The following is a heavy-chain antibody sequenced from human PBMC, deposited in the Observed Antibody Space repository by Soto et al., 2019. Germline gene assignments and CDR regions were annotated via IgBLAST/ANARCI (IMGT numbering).Heavy chain of an antibody. J-gene: IGHJ4*01. V-gene: IGHV3-30-3*01. CDR2: ISYDGGPK. Sequence: PGGSLXLSCAASGSTFSSYTMHWVRQAPGKGREWVAHISYDGGPKYYADSVKGRLTISRDNSKNTPYLQMNSLKTEDTSVYYCAREYSLAVVAPGYCGHGILVTLSS. CDR3: AREYSLAVVAPGY. CDR1: GSTFSSYT. D-gene: IGHD3-22*01.